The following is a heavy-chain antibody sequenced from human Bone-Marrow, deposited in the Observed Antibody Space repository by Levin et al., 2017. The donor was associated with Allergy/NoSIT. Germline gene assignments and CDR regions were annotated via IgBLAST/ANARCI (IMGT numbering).Heavy chain of an antibody. CDR1: GFTFSDYA. D-gene: IGHD3-3*02. CDR2: ISSSGGTI. Sequence: GGSLRLSCAASGFTFSDYAMNWVRQAPGKGLEWVSYISSSGGTIYYADSVKGRFTISIASAQNSLSLQLDSLSTEDTALDYCVRDGYIFGRKSPQVDWWGQGTLVTVSS. CDR3: VRDGYIFGRKSPQVDW. J-gene: IGHJ4*02. V-gene: IGHV3-48*01.